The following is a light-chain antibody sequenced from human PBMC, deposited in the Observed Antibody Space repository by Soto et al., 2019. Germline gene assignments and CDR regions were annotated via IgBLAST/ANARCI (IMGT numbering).Light chain of an antibody. CDR1: RSVSSNF. V-gene: IGKV3-20*01. J-gene: IGKJ4*01. CDR2: GAS. Sequence: EIVLTQSPGTLSLSPGGRATLSCRASRSVSSNFLAWYQQKPGQAPRLLIYGASSRATGIPDRFSGSGSGTDFTLTISRLEPEDFAVYYCQQYGSSPPLTFGGGNRVEMK. CDR3: QQYGSSPPLT.